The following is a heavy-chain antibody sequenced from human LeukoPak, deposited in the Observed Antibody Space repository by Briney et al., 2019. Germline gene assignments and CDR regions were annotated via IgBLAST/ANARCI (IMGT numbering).Heavy chain of an antibody. J-gene: IGHJ4*02. CDR3: TRGGAYTVTTSDY. D-gene: IGHD4-17*01. CDR1: GYTFTSYD. CDR2: MNPNSGNT. V-gene: IGHV1-8*01. Sequence: ASVKVSCKASGYTFTSYDINWVRQATGQGLEWMGWMNPNSGNTGYAQKFQGRVTMTRNTSISTAYMELSGLRSEDTAVYYCTRGGAYTVTTSDYWGQGTLVTVSS.